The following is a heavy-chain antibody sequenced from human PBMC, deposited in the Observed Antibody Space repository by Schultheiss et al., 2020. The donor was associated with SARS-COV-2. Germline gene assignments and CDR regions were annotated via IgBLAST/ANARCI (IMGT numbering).Heavy chain of an antibody. D-gene: IGHD5-18*01. J-gene: IGHJ6*02. CDR2: IYYSGSN. V-gene: IGHV4-31*03. Sequence: SQTLSLTCTVSGGSISSGGYYWSWIRQHPGKGLEWIGYIYYSGSNYYNPSLKSRVTISVDTSKNQFSLKLSSVTAADTAVYYCARVSGYSYGYPYYYYYGMDVWGQGTTVTVSS. CDR3: ARVSGYSYGYPYYYYYGMDV. CDR1: GGSISSGGYY.